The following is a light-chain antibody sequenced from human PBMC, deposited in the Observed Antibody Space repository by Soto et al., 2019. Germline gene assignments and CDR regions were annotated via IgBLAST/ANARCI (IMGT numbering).Light chain of an antibody. CDR3: QVWDSSSDHPRVV. V-gene: IGLV3-21*04. Sequence: SSELTQPPSVSVAPGKTARITCGGNNIGSKSVHWYQQKPGQAPVLVIYYDSDRPSGIPERFSGSNSGNTATLTISRVEAGDEADYCCQVWDSSSDHPRVVFGGGTKLTVL. CDR2: YDS. J-gene: IGLJ2*01. CDR1: NIGSKS.